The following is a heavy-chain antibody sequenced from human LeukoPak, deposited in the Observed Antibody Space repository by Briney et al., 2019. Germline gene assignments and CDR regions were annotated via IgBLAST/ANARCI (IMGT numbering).Heavy chain of an antibody. V-gene: IGHV3-21*01. CDR2: ISSSSSYI. Sequence: GGSLRLSCAASGFTFSSYSMNWVRQAPGKGLEWVSSISSSSSYIYYADSVKGRFTISRDNAKNSLYLQMNSLRAEDTAVYYCAKDQKPGVDYWGQGTLVTVSS. J-gene: IGHJ4*02. CDR3: AKDQKPGVDY. CDR1: GFTFSSYS. D-gene: IGHD7-27*01.